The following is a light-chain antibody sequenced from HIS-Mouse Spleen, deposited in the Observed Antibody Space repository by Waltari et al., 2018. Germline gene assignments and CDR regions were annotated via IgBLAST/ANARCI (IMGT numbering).Light chain of an antibody. CDR3: QVWDSSSDHVV. Sequence: SYVLTQPPSVSVAPGKTARITCGGHNIGTKSVHWYQQKPGQAPLLVGYDGSDRPSGIPERFSGSNSGNTATLTISRVEAGDEADYYCQVWDSSSDHVVFGGGTKLTVL. CDR1: NIGTKS. CDR2: DGS. J-gene: IGLJ2*01. V-gene: IGLV3-21*03.